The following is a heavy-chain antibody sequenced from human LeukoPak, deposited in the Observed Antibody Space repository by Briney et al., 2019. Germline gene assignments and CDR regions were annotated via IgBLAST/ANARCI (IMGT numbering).Heavy chain of an antibody. CDR2: IHYNGIT. V-gene: IGHV4-59*08. Sequence: PSETLSLTCTVSGGSISSYYWSWIRQPPGKGLEWIGYIHYNGITNYNPSLKSRVTMSLDTSKNQVPLKLNSVTAADTAVYYCARHISSGGTYAHFDYWGQGTLVTVSS. J-gene: IGHJ4*02. CDR3: ARHISSGGTYAHFDY. D-gene: IGHD1-26*01. CDR1: GGSISSYY.